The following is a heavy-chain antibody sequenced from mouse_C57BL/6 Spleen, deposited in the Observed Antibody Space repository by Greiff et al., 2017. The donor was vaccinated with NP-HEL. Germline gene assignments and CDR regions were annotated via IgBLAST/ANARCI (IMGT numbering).Heavy chain of an antibody. J-gene: IGHJ1*03. CDR3: TRHGNPLYFDV. CDR1: GYTFTDYE. CDR2: IDPETGGT. Sequence: QVQLQQPGAELVRPGASVTLSCKASGYTFTDYEMHWVKQTPVHGLEWIGAIDPETGGTAYNQKFKGKAILTADKSSSTAYMELRSLTSEDSAVYYCTRHGNPLYFDVWGTGTTVTVSS. D-gene: IGHD2-1*01. V-gene: IGHV1-15*01.